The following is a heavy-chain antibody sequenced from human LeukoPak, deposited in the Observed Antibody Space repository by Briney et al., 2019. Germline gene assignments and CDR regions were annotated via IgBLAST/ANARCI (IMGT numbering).Heavy chain of an antibody. Sequence: GGSLRLSCAASGFTFSSYAMNWVRQAPGKGLEWVSYISSSGTTIFYADSVKGRFTISRDNAKNSLYLQMNSLRAEDTAVYYCARRGSGYYAWAFDYWGQGTLVTVSS. CDR3: ARRGSGYYAWAFDY. CDR2: ISSSGTTI. V-gene: IGHV3-48*04. CDR1: GFTFSSYA. D-gene: IGHD3-3*01. J-gene: IGHJ4*02.